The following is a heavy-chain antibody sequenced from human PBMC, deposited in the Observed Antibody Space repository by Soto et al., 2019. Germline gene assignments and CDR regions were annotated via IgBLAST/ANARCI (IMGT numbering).Heavy chain of an antibody. J-gene: IGHJ6*02. CDR1: GFTFSSYG. CDR3: AKDGSSSWFYYYGMDV. Sequence: GGSLRLSCAASGFTFSSYGMHWVRQAPGKGLEWVAVISYDGSNKYYADSVKGRFTISRDNSKNTLYLQMNSLRAEDTAVYYCAKDGSSSWFYYYGMDVWGQGTTVTVSS. D-gene: IGHD6-13*01. CDR2: ISYDGSNK. V-gene: IGHV3-30*18.